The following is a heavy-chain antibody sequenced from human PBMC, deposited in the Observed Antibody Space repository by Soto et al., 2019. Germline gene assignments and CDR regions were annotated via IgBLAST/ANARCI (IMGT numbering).Heavy chain of an antibody. CDR2: ISGSGGST. V-gene: IGHV3-23*01. J-gene: IGHJ4*02. Sequence: GGSLRLSCAASGFTFSSYAMSWVRQAPGKRLEWVSAISGSGGSTYYADSVKGRFTISRDNSKNTLYLQMNSLRAEDTAVYYCAKEGDDFWSGYYPNLYYFDYWGQGTLVTVSS. CDR1: GFTFSSYA. CDR3: AKEGDDFWSGYYPNLYYFDY. D-gene: IGHD3-3*01.